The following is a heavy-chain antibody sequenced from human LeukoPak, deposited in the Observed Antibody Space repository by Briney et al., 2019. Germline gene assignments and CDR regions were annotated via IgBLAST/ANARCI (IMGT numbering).Heavy chain of an antibody. CDR2: VDPEDGET. CDR1: GYTFADYY. CDR3: ATGGRGAHAFDI. J-gene: IGHJ3*02. Sequence: ASVKVSCKVSGYTFADYYMHWVQQAPGKGLEWMGLVDPEDGETIYAEKFQGRVTITADTSTDTAYMELSSLRSEDTAVYYCATGGRGAHAFDIWGQGTMVTVSS. D-gene: IGHD3-10*01. V-gene: IGHV1-69-2*01.